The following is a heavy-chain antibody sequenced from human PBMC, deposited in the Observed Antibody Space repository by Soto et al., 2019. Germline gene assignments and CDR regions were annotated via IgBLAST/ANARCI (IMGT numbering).Heavy chain of an antibody. Sequence: SETLSLTCTVSGGSISSYYWSWIRQPPGKGLEWIGYIYYSGSTNYNPSLKSRVTISVDTSKNQFSLKLSSVTAADTAVYYCARDDSGGIYHEWGQGTLVTVSS. CDR1: GGSISSYY. D-gene: IGHD2-15*01. CDR2: IYYSGST. V-gene: IGHV4-59*01. J-gene: IGHJ4*02. CDR3: ARDDSGGIYHE.